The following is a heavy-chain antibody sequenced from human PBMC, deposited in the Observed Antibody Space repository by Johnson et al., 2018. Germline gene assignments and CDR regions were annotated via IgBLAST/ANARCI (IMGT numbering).Heavy chain of an antibody. CDR3: ARMDYDTGNDVNIDWFDP. CDR2: MNPYNGNT. D-gene: IGHD3-22*01. J-gene: IGHJ5*02. CDR1: GYTFTNYG. Sequence: VQLVETGAEVKKPGASVKVSCKASGYTFTNYGINWVRPATGQGLEWMGWMNPYNGNTGYAQKFQGRVAMPRNTSINTAYMELSSLRSEDTAVYYCARMDYDTGNDVNIDWFDPWGQGTLVTGSS. V-gene: IGHV1-8*01.